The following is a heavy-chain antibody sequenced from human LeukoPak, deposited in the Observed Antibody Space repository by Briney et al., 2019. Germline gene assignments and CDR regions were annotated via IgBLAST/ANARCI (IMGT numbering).Heavy chain of an antibody. V-gene: IGHV3-23*01. CDR2: ISGSGGST. Sequence: GGSLRLSCAASGFTFSSYSMNWVRQAPGKGLEWVSAISGSGGSTYYADSVKGRFTISRDNSENTLYLQMNSLRAEDTAVYYCAKDFSFGSGSYYNSDGFDPWGQGILVTVSS. J-gene: IGHJ5*02. D-gene: IGHD3-10*01. CDR1: GFTFSSYS. CDR3: AKDFSFGSGSYYNSDGFDP.